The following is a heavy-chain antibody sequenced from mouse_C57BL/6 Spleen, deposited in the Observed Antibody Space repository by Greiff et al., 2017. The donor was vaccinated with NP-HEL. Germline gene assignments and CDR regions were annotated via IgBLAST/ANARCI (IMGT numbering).Heavy chain of an antibody. Sequence: VQLQQSGPELVKPGASVKISCKASGYAFSSSWMNWVKQRPGKGLEWIGRIYPGDGETNYNGKFKGKATLTADKSSSTAYMQLSSLPSEDSAVDFCASLYGSSYSYAMDYWGQGTSVTVSS. V-gene: IGHV1-82*01. J-gene: IGHJ4*01. CDR3: ASLYGSSYSYAMDY. D-gene: IGHD1-1*01. CDR2: IYPGDGET. CDR1: GYAFSSSW.